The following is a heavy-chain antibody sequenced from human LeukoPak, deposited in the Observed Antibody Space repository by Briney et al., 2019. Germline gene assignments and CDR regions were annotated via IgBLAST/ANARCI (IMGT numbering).Heavy chain of an antibody. CDR3: AKDLGGGSGCYDL. D-gene: IGHD6-19*01. V-gene: IGHV3-30*18. J-gene: IGHJ2*01. CDR2: ISYDGSNK. Sequence: PGRSLRLSWAASGXTFSSYGMHWVRQAPGKGLEWVAIISYDGSNKYYADSVQGRFTISRDNSKNTLYLQMNSLRAEDTAVYYCAKDLGGGSGCYDLWGRGTLVTVSS. CDR1: GXTFSSYG.